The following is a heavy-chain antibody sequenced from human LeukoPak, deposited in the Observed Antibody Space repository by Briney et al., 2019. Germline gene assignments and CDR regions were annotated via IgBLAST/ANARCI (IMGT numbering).Heavy chain of an antibody. Sequence: SETLSLTCEVSGYSISSDKYWGWIRPPPGKGLEWIGTIYHTGSTFYNPSLKSRVSISVDTSKNQFSLRFTSVTAADTAIYYCARSHSGWQGHNNWFDRWGQGTLVTVSS. V-gene: IGHV4-38-2*01. CDR2: IYHTGST. D-gene: IGHD6-19*01. J-gene: IGHJ5*02. CDR1: GYSISSDKY. CDR3: ARSHSGWQGHNNWFDR.